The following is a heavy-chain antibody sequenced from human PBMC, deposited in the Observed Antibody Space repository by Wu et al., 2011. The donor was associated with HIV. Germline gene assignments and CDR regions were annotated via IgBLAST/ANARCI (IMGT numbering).Heavy chain of an antibody. D-gene: IGHD6-13*01. J-gene: IGHJ4*02. Sequence: QVQLVQSGAEVKKPGASVKVSCKASGYTFTSYYIHWVRQAPGQGLEWMGIINSSSGTTKYAQKFQGRVTLTRDTSTSTVYMELRSLRSEDTAVYFCARTAAATGQGFDYWGQGTLVTVSS. CDR3: ARTAAATGQGFDY. CDR2: INSSSGTT. CDR1: GYTFTSYY. V-gene: IGHV1-46*01.